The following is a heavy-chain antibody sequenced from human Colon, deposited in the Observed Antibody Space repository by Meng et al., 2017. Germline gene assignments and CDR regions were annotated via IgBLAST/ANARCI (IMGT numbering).Heavy chain of an antibody. Sequence: QGQLQGSGPGLVKPSGTRSLTAAVSGASILGDNWWSWGRQTPGKGLEWLGEIFHSGTSNYNPSLKSRVTISVDKSKNQFSLRLSSVTAADTAVYYCARRNSNNWFDPWGQGILVTVSS. CDR2: IFHSGTS. J-gene: IGHJ5*02. CDR3: ARRNSNNWFDP. V-gene: IGHV4-4*02. D-gene: IGHD2/OR15-2a*01. CDR1: GASILGDNW.